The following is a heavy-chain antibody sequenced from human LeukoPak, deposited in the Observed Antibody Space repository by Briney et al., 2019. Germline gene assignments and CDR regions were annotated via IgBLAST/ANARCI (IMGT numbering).Heavy chain of an antibody. CDR2: INPNSGGT. J-gene: IGHJ4*02. V-gene: IGHV1-2*02. CDR1: GYTFTGYY. Sequence: HRASVKVSCKASGYTFTGYYMHWVRQAPGQGLEWMGWINPNSGGTNYAQKVQGRVTMTRDTSISTAYMELSRLRADDTAVYYCARDLYYYDSSGTFDYWGQGTLVTVSS. D-gene: IGHD3-22*01. CDR3: ARDLYYYDSSGTFDY.